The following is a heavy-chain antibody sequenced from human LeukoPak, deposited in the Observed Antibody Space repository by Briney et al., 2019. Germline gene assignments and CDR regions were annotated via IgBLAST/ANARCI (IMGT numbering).Heavy chain of an antibody. J-gene: IGHJ4*02. CDR3: VRDLGAVAGTHY. V-gene: IGHV1-2*02. CDR1: GYTFTNYY. Sequence: ASVKVSCKASGYTFTNYYMHWVRQAPGQGLEWMGWINLNSGGTKYAQEFQGRVTMTRETSITTAYMELSSLRSDDTAIYYCVRDLGAVAGTHYWGQGTLVTVSS. CDR2: INLNSGGT. D-gene: IGHD6-19*01.